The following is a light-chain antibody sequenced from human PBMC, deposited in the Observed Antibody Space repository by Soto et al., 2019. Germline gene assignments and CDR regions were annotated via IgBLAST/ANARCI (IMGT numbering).Light chain of an antibody. CDR2: DVS. Sequence: EIVLTQSPATLSLSPGERVTLSCRASQSVASLLAWYQQKPGKAPMLFIYDVSNRATGIPARFSGSGSVTDFTLTISRLEPEDFADYYCQQRNQWPRTFGQGTKVEIK. CDR1: QSVASL. J-gene: IGKJ1*01. V-gene: IGKV3-11*01. CDR3: QQRNQWPRT.